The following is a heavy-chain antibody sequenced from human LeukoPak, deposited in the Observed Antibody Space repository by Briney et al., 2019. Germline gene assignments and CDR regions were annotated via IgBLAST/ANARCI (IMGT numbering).Heavy chain of an antibody. Sequence: ASVKVSCKVSGYTLTELSMHWVRQAPGKGLEWMGGFDPEDGETIYAQKFQGRVTMTEGTSTDTAYMELSSLRSEDTAVYYCATVSVTGGTDYWGQGTLVTVSS. CDR2: FDPEDGET. J-gene: IGHJ4*02. CDR3: ATVSVTGGTDY. CDR1: GYTLTELS. V-gene: IGHV1-24*01. D-gene: IGHD4-17*01.